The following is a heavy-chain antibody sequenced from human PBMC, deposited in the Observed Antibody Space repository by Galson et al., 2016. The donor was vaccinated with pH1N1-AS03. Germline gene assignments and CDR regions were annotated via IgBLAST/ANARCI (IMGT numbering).Heavy chain of an antibody. V-gene: IGHV3-7*03. CDR3: ARGEMIGDDS. J-gene: IGHJ4*02. CDR2: IKQDGSET. Sequence: SLRLSCAASGFIFTSYTMHWVRQAPGKGPEWVANIKQDGSETHYVDSVKGRFTTSRDNAKNSLYLQMNSLRVEDTAMYYCARGEMIGDDSWGQGTLVTVSS. CDR1: GFIFTSYT. D-gene: IGHD3-16*01.